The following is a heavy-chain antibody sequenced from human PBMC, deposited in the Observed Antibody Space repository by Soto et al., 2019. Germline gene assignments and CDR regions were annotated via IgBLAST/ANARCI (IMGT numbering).Heavy chain of an antibody. J-gene: IGHJ4*02. V-gene: IGHV3-74*01. CDR1: GLTFSSYW. CDR3: ALSHTVTTDY. CDR2: INSAGSST. D-gene: IGHD4-17*01. Sequence: EVQLVESGGGLVQPGWSLRLSCAASGLTFSSYWMHWVRQAPGKGLVWVSRINSAGSSTSYADSVKGRFTISRDNAKNTLYLQMNSLRAEDTAVYYCALSHTVTTDYWGQGTLVTVSS.